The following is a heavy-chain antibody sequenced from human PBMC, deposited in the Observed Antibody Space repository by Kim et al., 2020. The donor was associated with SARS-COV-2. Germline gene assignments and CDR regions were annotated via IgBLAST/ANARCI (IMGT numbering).Heavy chain of an antibody. CDR2: IIPAFDTV. Sequence: SVKVSCKASGGTFSNYAISWVRQAPGQGLEWIGGIIPAFDTVHYAQKFQGRVTISADESTNTAYLELRSLTFEDTAVYFSARAPLRVVARYPLWYWGQGTLVTVS. CDR3: ARAPLRVVARYPLWY. D-gene: IGHD3-10*01. CDR1: GGTFSNYA. V-gene: IGHV1-69*13. J-gene: IGHJ4*02.